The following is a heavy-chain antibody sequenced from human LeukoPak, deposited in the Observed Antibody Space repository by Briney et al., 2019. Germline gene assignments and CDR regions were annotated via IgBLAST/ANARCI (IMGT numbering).Heavy chain of an antibody. CDR1: RFTFNSYG. D-gene: IGHD3-16*01. Sequence: GVSVRLLCAACRFTFNSYGMLGVRQAPGKGREGGADRWHDGNNQDYEGSVKGRFTISRNNSKITLNLQMNSLRAEDTAVYYCAKDWGVKNSVFYYIDYWGQGTLVTVSS. CDR2: RWHDGNNQ. J-gene: IGHJ4*01. CDR3: AKDWGVKNSVFYYIDY. V-gene: IGHV3-33*06.